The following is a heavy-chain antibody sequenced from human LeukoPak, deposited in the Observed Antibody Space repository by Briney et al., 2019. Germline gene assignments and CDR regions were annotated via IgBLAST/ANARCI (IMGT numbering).Heavy chain of an antibody. Sequence: PSETLSLTCTVSGGSISSSSYYWGWIRQPPGKGLEWIGSLYYSGSTYYNPSLKSRVTMSVDTSKNQFSLKLSSVTAADTAVYYCARLGDYRQHWGQGTLVTVSS. D-gene: IGHD4-11*01. CDR1: GGSISSSSYY. CDR3: ARLGDYRQH. CDR2: LYYSGST. V-gene: IGHV4-39*01. J-gene: IGHJ1*01.